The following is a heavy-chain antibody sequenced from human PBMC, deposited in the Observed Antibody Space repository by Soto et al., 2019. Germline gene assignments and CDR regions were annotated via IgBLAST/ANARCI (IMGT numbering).Heavy chain of an antibody. CDR3: ARMYSSSCDY. CDR1: GFTFSTYA. D-gene: IGHD6-13*01. V-gene: IGHV3-23*01. Sequence: EVQLLESGGDLVQPGGSLRLSCAASGFTFSTYAMRWVRQAPGKGLEWVSSITGSGDCTYYADSVKGRFTISRDNSQSTLHLQMNSLRAEDTAVYYCARMYSSSCDYWGQGTLVTVSS. J-gene: IGHJ4*02. CDR2: ITGSGDCT.